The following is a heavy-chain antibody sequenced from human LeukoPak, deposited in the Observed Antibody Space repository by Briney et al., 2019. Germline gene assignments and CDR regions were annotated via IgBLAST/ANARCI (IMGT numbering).Heavy chain of an antibody. V-gene: IGHV1-69*05. J-gene: IGHJ6*03. CDR3: ARSRIVGATGGYYYYMDV. CDR2: SIPIFGTA. D-gene: IGHD1-26*01. CDR1: GGTFSSYA. Sequence: ASVKVSCKASGGTFSSYAISWVRQAPGQGVEWMGRSIPIFGTANYAQKFQGRVTITTRESPSTAYMELSSLRSEDTAVYYCARSRIVGATGGYYYYMDVWGKGTTVTVSS.